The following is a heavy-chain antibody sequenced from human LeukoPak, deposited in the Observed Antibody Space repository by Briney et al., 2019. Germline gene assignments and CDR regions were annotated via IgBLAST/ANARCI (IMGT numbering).Heavy chain of an antibody. Sequence: PGGSLRLSCAASGFTFSSYSMNWVRQAPGKGLEWVSSISSSSSYIYYADSVKGRLTISRDNSKNTLYLQMDSLRAEDTAVYYCAKVGIRISLIVVVFTTADDWYFDLWGRGTLVTVSS. V-gene: IGHV3-21*04. CDR3: AKVGIRISLIVVVFTTADDWYFDL. D-gene: IGHD3-22*01. J-gene: IGHJ2*01. CDR2: ISSSSSYI. CDR1: GFTFSSYS.